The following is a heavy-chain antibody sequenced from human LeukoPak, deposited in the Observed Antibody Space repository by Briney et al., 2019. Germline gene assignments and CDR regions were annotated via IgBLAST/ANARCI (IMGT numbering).Heavy chain of an antibody. D-gene: IGHD6-13*01. Sequence: GGSLRLSCAASGFSFSSYNMNWVRQAPGKWPEWGSSITSSSSYIYYADSVKGRFTISRDTAKKSLYLQMNSLRAEDAAVYYCAKGGGTGYSSSWYSNWGQGTLVTVSS. CDR2: ITSSSSYI. CDR3: AKGGGTGYSSSWYSN. V-gene: IGHV3-21*01. CDR1: GFSFSSYN. J-gene: IGHJ4*02.